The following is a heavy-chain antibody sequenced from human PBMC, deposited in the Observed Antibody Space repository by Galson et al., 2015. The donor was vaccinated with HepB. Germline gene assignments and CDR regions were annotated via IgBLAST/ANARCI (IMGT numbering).Heavy chain of an antibody. J-gene: IGHJ4*02. V-gene: IGHV3-74*01. Sequence: SLRLSCAASGVTFGNYWMHWVRQTPGKGLVWVARINSDGSSTTYADSVKGRFTISRDNTEDTLYLQMSSLSAGDTAVYFCARSRVERTVAGTFDSWGQGTLVTVSP. CDR2: INSDGSST. D-gene: IGHD6-19*01. CDR3: ARSRVERTVAGTFDS. CDR1: GVTFGNYW.